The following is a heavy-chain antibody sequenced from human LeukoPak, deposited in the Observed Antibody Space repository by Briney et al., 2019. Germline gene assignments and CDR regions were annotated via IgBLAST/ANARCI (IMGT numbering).Heavy chain of an antibody. J-gene: IGHJ5*02. CDR3: ASGTNVLRFLEWLRGFDP. D-gene: IGHD3-3*01. V-gene: IGHV1-8*01. CDR2: MNPNSGNT. CDR1: GYTFTSYD. Sequence: ASVKVSCKASGYTFTSYDINWVRQATGQGLEWMGWMNPNSGNTGYAQKFQGRVAMTRNTSISTAYMELSSLRSEDTAVYYCASGTNVLRFLEWLRGFDPWGQGTLVTVSS.